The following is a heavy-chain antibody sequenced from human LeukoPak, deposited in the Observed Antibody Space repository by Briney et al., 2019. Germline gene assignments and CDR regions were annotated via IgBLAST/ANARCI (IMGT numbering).Heavy chain of an antibody. V-gene: IGHV1-18*01. CDR1: GYTFTSYG. D-gene: IGHD2-2*01. CDR3: ARDVTSCSSTSCRYYYYYYYMDV. J-gene: IGHJ6*03. CDR2: ISAYNGNT. Sequence: ASVKVSCKASGYTFTSYGISWVRHAPGQGHGRMGWISAYNGNTNYAQKLQGRVTMTTDTSTSTAYMELRSLRSDDTAVYYCARDVTSCSSTSCRYYYYYYYMDVWGKGTTVTVSS.